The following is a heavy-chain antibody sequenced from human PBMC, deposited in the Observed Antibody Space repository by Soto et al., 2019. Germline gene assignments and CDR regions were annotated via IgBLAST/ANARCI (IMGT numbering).Heavy chain of an antibody. D-gene: IGHD1-26*01. J-gene: IGHJ2*01. V-gene: IGHV4-61*01. CDR3: ARDGGSGSSAPAY. CDR2: IYYSGST. CDR1: GGSVSSGYYY. Sequence: PSETLSLTCAVSGGSVSSGYYYWNWIRQPPGKGLEWIGSIYYSGSTSYNPSLESRVSISVDTSKNQFSLRLSSVTAADTAVFYCARDGGSGSSAPAYWGRGTLVTVSS.